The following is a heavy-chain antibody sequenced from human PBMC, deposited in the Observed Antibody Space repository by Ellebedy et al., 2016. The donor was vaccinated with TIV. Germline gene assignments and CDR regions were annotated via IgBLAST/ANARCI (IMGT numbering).Heavy chain of an antibody. CDR1: GYRFTNYW. D-gene: IGHD2-8*02. CDR2: IHPDDSDT. J-gene: IGHJ3*02. Sequence: PGGSLRLSCKGSGYRFTNYWIAWVRQMPGRGLEWMGIIHPDDSDTRYSPSFQGQVTFSADKSISTAYLQWSSLKASDTAMYYCASPFGVPGGFDIWGQGTTVTVSS. V-gene: IGHV5-51*01. CDR3: ASPFGVPGGFDI.